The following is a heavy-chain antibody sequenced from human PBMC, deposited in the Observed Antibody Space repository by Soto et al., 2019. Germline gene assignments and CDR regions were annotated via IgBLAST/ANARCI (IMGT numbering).Heavy chain of an antibody. CDR2: INWNGGST. J-gene: IGHJ5*02. D-gene: IGHD6-19*01. Sequence: GGSLRLSCAASGFTFDDYGMSWVRQAPGKGLEWVSGINWNGGSTGYADSVKGRFTISRDNAKNSLYLQMNSLRAEDTALYHCARDGGQWLVRGHWFDPWGQGTLVTVSS. V-gene: IGHV3-20*01. CDR1: GFTFDDYG. CDR3: ARDGGQWLVRGHWFDP.